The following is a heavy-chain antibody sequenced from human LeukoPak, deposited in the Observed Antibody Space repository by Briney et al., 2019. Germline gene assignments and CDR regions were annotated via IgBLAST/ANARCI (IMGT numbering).Heavy chain of an antibody. Sequence: GGSLRLSCAASGFTFSSYSMNWVRQAPGKGLEWVSSISSSSSYTYYADSVKGRFTISRDNSKNTLYLQMNRLRPEDTAVYYCARGTVTAPDHWGQGTLVTVSS. CDR2: ISSSSSYT. D-gene: IGHD2-21*02. V-gene: IGHV3-21*04. CDR1: GFTFSSYS. CDR3: ARGTVTAPDH. J-gene: IGHJ4*02.